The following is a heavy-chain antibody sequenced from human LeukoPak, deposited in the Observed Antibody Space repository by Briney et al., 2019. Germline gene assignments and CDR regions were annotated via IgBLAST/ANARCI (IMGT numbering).Heavy chain of an antibody. D-gene: IGHD2-8*01. CDR3: TRHKNEYCTSSRCYYYYYMDV. V-gene: IGHV1-2*02. J-gene: IGHJ6*03. CDR1: GYTFTGYY. Sequence: ASVKVSCKASGYTFTGYYLHWVRQAPGQGLEWMGWINSNTGATKYAQKFQGRVTMTMDTSISTAYMGLSSLTSDDTAVYYCTRHKNEYCTSSRCYYYYYMDVWGTGTTVTVSS. CDR2: INSNTGAT.